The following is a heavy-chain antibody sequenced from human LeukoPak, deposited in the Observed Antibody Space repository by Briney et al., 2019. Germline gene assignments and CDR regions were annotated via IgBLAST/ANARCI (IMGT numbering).Heavy chain of an antibody. Sequence: GGSLRLSCAASGLTVSSNYMSWVRQAPGKGLEWVSVIYSGGSTYYADSVKGRFTISRDNSKNTLYLQMNGLRAEDTAVYYCARVGQQRVDYWGQGTLVTVSS. CDR3: ARVGQQRVDY. J-gene: IGHJ4*02. CDR1: GLTVSSNY. CDR2: IYSGGST. V-gene: IGHV3-66*01. D-gene: IGHD6-13*01.